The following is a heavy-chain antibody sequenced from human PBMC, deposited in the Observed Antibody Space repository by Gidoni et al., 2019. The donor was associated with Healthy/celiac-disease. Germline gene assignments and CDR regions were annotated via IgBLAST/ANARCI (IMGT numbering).Heavy chain of an antibody. J-gene: IGHJ6*03. V-gene: IGHV5-10-1*03. CDR3: ARHKLRPNDYYYYYMDV. CDR1: GYSFTSYW. D-gene: IGHD5-12*01. Sequence: EVQLVQSGAEVKKPGESLRISCKGSGYSFTSYWISWVRQMPGKGLEWMGRIDPSDSYTNYSPSFQGHVTISADKSISTAYLQWSSLKASDTAMYYCARHKLRPNDYYYYYMDVWGKGTTVTVSS. CDR2: IDPSDSYT.